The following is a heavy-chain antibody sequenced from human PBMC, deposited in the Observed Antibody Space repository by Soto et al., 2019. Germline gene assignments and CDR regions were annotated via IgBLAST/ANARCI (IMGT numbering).Heavy chain of an antibody. Sequence: ASVKVSCKASGYIFTSYYIHWVRQAPGQGLEWMGWINPFDGSRMFAQSFQGRVTMTRDTSTSTVYMEVRSLRSDDTAVYYCARQNSRAWYFWFAPGARGTRVPVSS. CDR1: GYIFTSYY. J-gene: IGHJ5*02. V-gene: IGHV1-46*01. CDR3: ARQNSRAWYFWFAP. CDR2: INPFDGSR. D-gene: IGHD6-19*01.